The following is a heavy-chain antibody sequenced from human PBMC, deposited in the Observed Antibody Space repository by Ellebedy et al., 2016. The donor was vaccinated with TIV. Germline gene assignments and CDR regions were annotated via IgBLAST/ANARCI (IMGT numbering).Heavy chain of an antibody. CDR2: IHPSGCGT. Sequence: AASVKVSCKASGYTFPSDLIHWVRQAPGQGLDWMGIIHPSGCGTGYAQKFQVRVTMTRDTSASTVYMELSSLRSEDTAVYYGAREGGVYYFDYWGQGTLVTVSS. D-gene: IGHD1-26*01. J-gene: IGHJ4*02. CDR1: GYTFPSDL. V-gene: IGHV1-46*01. CDR3: AREGGVYYFDY.